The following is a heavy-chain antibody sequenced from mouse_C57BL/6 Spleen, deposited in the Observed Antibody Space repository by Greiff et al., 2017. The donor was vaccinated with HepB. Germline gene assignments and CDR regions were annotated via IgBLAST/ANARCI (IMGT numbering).Heavy chain of an antibody. V-gene: IGHV14-2*01. D-gene: IGHD1-1*01. CDR1: GFNIKDYY. CDR2: IDPEDGET. Sequence: VQLQQSGAELVKPGASVKLSCTASGFNIKDYYMHWVKQRTEQGLEWIGRIDPEDGETKYAPKLQGKATIPEDTSSNTASLQLSSLTSEDTAVYYCARITTVVADWYFDVWGTGTTVTVSS. CDR3: ARITTVVADWYFDV. J-gene: IGHJ1*03.